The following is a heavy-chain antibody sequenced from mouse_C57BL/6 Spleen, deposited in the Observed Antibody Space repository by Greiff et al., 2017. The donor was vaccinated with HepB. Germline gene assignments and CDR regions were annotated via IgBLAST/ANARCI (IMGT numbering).Heavy chain of an antibody. V-gene: IGHV5-17*01. CDR1: GFTFSDYG. CDR3: ARRDYVDYYAMDY. CDR2: ISSGSSTI. Sequence: EVQLVESGGGLVKPGGSLKLSCAASGFTFSDYGMHWVRQAPEKGLEWVAYISSGSSTIYYADTVKGRFTISRDNAKNTLFLQMTSLRSEDTAMYYCARRDYVDYYAMDYWGQGTSVTVSS. J-gene: IGHJ4*01. D-gene: IGHD2-4*01.